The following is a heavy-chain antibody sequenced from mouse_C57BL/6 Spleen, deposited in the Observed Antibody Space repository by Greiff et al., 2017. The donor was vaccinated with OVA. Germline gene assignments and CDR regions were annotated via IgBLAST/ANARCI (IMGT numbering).Heavy chain of an antibody. Sequence: QVQLQQSGAELVKPGASVKLSCKASGYTFTEYTIHWVKQRSGQGLEWIGWFYPGSGCIKYNEKFKDNDTLTADKSSSTVYMELSRLTSEDSAVYVCARHEEGGAWFAYWGQGTLVTVSA. D-gene: IGHD1-1*02. CDR1: GYTFTEYT. CDR3: ARHEEGGAWFAY. CDR2: FYPGSGCI. V-gene: IGHV1-62-2*01. J-gene: IGHJ3*01.